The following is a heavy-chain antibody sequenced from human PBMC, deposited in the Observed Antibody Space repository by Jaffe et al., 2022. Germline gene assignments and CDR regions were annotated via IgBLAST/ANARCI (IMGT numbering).Heavy chain of an antibody. CDR1: GGSISSYY. CDR2: IYYSGST. D-gene: IGHD2-2*01. CDR3: ASWNVEVVPYSGSPYNWFDP. V-gene: IGHV4-59*01. Sequence: QVQLQESGPGLVKPSETLSLTCTVSGGSISSYYWSWIRQPPGKGLEWIGYIYYSGSTNYNPSLKSRVTISVDTSKNQFSLKLSSVTAADTAVYYCASWNVEVVPYSGSPYNWFDPWGQGTLVTVSS. J-gene: IGHJ5*02.